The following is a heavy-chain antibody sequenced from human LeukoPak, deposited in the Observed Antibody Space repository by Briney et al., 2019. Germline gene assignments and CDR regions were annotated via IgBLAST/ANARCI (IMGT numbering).Heavy chain of an antibody. J-gene: IGHJ5*02. CDR2: ISRSGDIV. CDR1: GFIFSTYS. D-gene: IGHD6-13*01. CDR3: APGGIAAAGTRNWFDP. Sequence: PGGSLRLSCAASGFIFSTYSLNWVRQAPGKGLEWVSYISRSGDIVYYADSVKGRFTISRDNSKNTLYLQMNSLRAEDTAVYYCAPGGIAAAGTRNWFDPWGQGTLVTVSS. V-gene: IGHV3-48*01.